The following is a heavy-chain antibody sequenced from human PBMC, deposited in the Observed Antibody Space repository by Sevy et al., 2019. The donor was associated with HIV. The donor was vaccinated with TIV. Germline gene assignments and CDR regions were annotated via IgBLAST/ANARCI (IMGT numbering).Heavy chain of an antibody. Sequence: ASVKVSCKASGGTFSSYAISWVRQAPGQGLEWRGGIIPIFGTANDAQKFQGRVTITADESTSTAYMELSSLRSEDTAVYYCARCQYSSSWYVYGMDVWGQGTTVTVSS. CDR2: IIPIFGTA. D-gene: IGHD6-13*01. CDR1: GGTFSSYA. J-gene: IGHJ6*02. V-gene: IGHV1-69*13. CDR3: ARCQYSSSWYVYGMDV.